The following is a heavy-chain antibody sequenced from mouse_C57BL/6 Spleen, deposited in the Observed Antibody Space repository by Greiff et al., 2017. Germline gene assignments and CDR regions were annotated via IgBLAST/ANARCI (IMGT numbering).Heavy chain of an antibody. D-gene: IGHD2-4*01. CDR2: ISSGGDYI. CDR3: TRDFDYDQYYAMDY. V-gene: IGHV5-9-1*02. J-gene: IGHJ4*01. CDR1: GFTFSSYA. Sequence: EVKLQESGEGLVKPGGSLKLSCAASGFTFSSYAMSWVRQTPEKRLEWVAYISSGGDYIYYADTVKGRFTISRDNARNTLYLQMSSLKSEDTAMYYCTRDFDYDQYYAMDYWGQGTSVTVSS.